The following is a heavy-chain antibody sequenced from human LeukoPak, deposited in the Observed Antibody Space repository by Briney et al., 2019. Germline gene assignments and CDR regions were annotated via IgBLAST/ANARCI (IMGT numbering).Heavy chain of an antibody. V-gene: IGHV1-18*01. Sequence: ASVKVSCEASGYTFTSYGISWGPQAPGQRLEWMGWISAYNGNTNYAQKLQGRVTMTTDTSTSTAYMELRSLRSDDTAVYYCARRDIGGWFDPWGQGTLVTVSS. D-gene: IGHD2-15*01. CDR3: ARRDIGGWFDP. CDR2: ISAYNGNT. J-gene: IGHJ5*02. CDR1: GYTFTSYG.